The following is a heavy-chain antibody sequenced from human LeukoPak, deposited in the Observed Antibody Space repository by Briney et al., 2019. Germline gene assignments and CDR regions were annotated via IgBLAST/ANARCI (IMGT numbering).Heavy chain of an antibody. J-gene: IGHJ4*02. V-gene: IGHV4-4*07. Sequence: PSETLSLTCTVSGGSISSYYWSWIRQPAGKGLEWIGRIYITGSTNYNPSLKSRVTMSVDTSNNQFSLRLSSVTAADTAVYYCARRAYSSSSFDYWGQGTLVTVSS. CDR3: ARRAYSSSSFDY. D-gene: IGHD6-6*01. CDR2: IYITGST. CDR1: GGSISSYY.